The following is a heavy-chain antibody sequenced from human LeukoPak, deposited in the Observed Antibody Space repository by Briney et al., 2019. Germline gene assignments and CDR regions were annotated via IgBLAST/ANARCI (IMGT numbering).Heavy chain of an antibody. V-gene: IGHV4-59*01. Sequence: PSETLSLSCTVSGGSISSYYWSWIRQPPGKGLEWIGYIYYSGSTNYNPSLKSRVSISVDTSKNQFSLKLSFVTAADTAVYYCARLGTTGNWVDPWGQGTLVTVSS. CDR2: IYYSGST. D-gene: IGHD4-17*01. J-gene: IGHJ5*02. CDR3: ARLGTTGNWVDP. CDR1: GGSISSYY.